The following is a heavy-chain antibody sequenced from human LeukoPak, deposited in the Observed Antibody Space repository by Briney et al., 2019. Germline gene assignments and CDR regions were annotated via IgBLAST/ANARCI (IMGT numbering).Heavy chain of an antibody. V-gene: IGHV3-48*03. D-gene: IGHD5-12*01. Sequence: GGSLRLSCAASGFTFSSYEMNWVRQAPGKGLEWVSYISSSGSTIYYADSVKGRFTISRDNAKNSLYLQMNSLRAEDTAVYYCASVDIEAPGGWGQGTLVTVSS. CDR2: ISSSGSTI. CDR1: GFTFSSYE. CDR3: ASVDIEAPGG. J-gene: IGHJ4*02.